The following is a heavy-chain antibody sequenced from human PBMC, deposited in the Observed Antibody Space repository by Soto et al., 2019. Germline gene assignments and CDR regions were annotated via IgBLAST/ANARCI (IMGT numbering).Heavy chain of an antibody. V-gene: IGHV3-11*05. D-gene: IGHD3-10*01. J-gene: IGHJ2*01. CDR3: ATATTSGSGWDFDL. CDR1: GFTFSDYY. Sequence: QVQLVESGGGLVKPGGSLRLSCAASGFTFSDYYMSWIRQAPGKGLEWVSYISSSSSYTNYADSVKGRFTISRDNAKNLMYLQTNPLPAEDTAVCQWATATTSGSGWDFDLWDRSTQINVSS. CDR2: ISSSSSYT.